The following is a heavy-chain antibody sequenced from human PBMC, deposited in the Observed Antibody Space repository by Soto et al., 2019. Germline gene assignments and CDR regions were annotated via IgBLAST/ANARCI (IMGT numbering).Heavy chain of an antibody. V-gene: IGHV1-69*13. J-gene: IGHJ5*02. CDR2: IIPIFGTA. Sequence: SVKVSCKASGVTFSSYAISWVRQAPGQGLEWMGGIIPIFGTANYAQKFQGRVTITADESTSTAYMELSSLRSEDTAVYYCAREPGYCSGGSCYWLGWFDPWGQGTLVTVSS. CDR3: AREPGYCSGGSCYWLGWFDP. D-gene: IGHD2-15*01. CDR1: GVTFSSYA.